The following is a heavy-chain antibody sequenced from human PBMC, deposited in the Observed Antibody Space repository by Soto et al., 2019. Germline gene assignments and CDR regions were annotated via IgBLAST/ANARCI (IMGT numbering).Heavy chain of an antibody. Sequence: GASVKVSCKASGYTFTGYYMHWVRQAPGQGLEWMGWINPNSGGTNYAQKFQGWVTMTRDTSISTAYMELSRLRSDDTAVYYCARDASNKRDYDFWSGPVDYWGQGTLVTVSS. CDR3: ARDASNKRDYDFWSGPVDY. D-gene: IGHD3-3*01. J-gene: IGHJ4*02. CDR1: GYTFTGYY. CDR2: INPNSGGT. V-gene: IGHV1-2*04.